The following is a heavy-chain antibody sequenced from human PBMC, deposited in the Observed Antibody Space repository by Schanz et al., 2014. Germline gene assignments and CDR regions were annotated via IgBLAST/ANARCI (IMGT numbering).Heavy chain of an antibody. J-gene: IGHJ6*02. D-gene: IGHD3-10*01. CDR3: VRDAGWAFGDYHGMDV. CDR2: ISVYHGHT. CDR1: GYTFNNHG. V-gene: IGHV1-18*01. Sequence: QVQLVPSGGEVKKPGASATVSCKASGYTFNNHGISLVRQAPGQGLEWMGWISVYHGHTNYAEKVHGRVTMTTDTSTSTAYMELRSLISDDTAVYYCVRDAGWAFGDYHGMDVWGQGTSVTVAS.